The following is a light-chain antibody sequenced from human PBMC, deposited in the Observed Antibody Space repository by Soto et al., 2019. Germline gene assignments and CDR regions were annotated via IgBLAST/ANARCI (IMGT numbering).Light chain of an antibody. V-gene: IGKV3-20*01. CDR1: QSVRSDY. CDR3: QPYCRSPQT. CDR2: GVS. Sequence: EIVLTQSPDTLSLSPGQRATLSCRASQSVRSDYFAWYQQKPGQAPRVIIFGVSTRATGVPDRLSGSGSGTDFTLTISRLEPEDFAVYYCQPYCRSPQTFGQGAKVEIK. J-gene: IGKJ1*01.